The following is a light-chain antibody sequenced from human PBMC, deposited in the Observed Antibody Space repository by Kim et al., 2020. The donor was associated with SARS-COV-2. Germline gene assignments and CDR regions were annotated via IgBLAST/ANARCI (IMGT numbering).Light chain of an antibody. V-gene: IGKV1-5*03. CDR1: QSISSW. CDR3: QQYNSYPYT. Sequence: PLTQSPSTLSASVGDRVTITCRASQSISSWLAWYQQKPGKAPKLLIYKASSLESGVPSRFSGSGSGTEFTLTISSRQPDDFATYYCQQYNSYPYTFGQGTKLEI. CDR2: KAS. J-gene: IGKJ2*01.